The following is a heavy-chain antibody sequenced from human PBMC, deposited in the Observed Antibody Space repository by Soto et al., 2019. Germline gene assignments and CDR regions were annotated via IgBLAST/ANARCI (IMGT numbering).Heavy chain of an antibody. CDR2: IYYSGST. D-gene: IGHD6-13*01. CDR1: GDSISSYY. Sequence: QVQLQESGPGLVKPSETLSLTCTVSGDSISSYYWSWIRQPPGKGLEWIGYIYYSGSTNYNPSLKSRVTISVDTSKNQFSLKLTSVTAADTAVYYCARHWGSSSWYLVYWGQGTQVTVSS. V-gene: IGHV4-59*08. J-gene: IGHJ4*02. CDR3: ARHWGSSSWYLVY.